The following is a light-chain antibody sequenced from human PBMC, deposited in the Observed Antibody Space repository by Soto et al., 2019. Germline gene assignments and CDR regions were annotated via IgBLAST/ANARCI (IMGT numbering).Light chain of an antibody. CDR2: EVS. CDR1: SSDVGGYNY. J-gene: IGLJ1*01. V-gene: IGLV2-8*01. CDR3: TSYAGNNTLYV. Sequence: QSALTQPPSASGSPGQSVTISCTGTSSDVGGYNYVSWYQHHPGKAPNLMIYEVSKRPSGVPDRFSGFKSGNTASLTVSGLQAEDEADYYSTSYAGNNTLYVFGTGTKLTVL.